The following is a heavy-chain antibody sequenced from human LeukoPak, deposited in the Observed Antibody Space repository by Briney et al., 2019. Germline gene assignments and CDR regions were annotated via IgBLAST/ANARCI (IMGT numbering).Heavy chain of an antibody. CDR2: INPSGGST. Sequence: ASVKVSCKASGYTFTSYYVHWVRQAPGQGLEWMGIINPSGGSTSYAQKFQGRVTMTRDTSTSTVYMELSSLRSEDTAVYYCARPMPYCSSTSCLDYWGQGTLVTVSS. V-gene: IGHV1-46*01. CDR3: ARPMPYCSSTSCLDY. J-gene: IGHJ4*02. CDR1: GYTFTSYY. D-gene: IGHD2-2*01.